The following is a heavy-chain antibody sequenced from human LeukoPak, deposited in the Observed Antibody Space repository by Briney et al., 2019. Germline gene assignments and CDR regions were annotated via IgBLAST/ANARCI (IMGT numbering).Heavy chain of an antibody. D-gene: IGHD6-19*01. CDR2: FFSSGST. V-gene: IGHV4-39*01. CDR1: GGSIGSSSYY. J-gene: IGHJ6*02. CDR3: ARQGGGSGWYAADYYYGMDV. Sequence: WETLSPTCTVPGGSIGSSSYYWGWIRQPPGKGLEWIGSFFSSGSTYYSPSLKRRVPISVDTSKNQFSMKLSSVTAADTAVYYCARQGGGSGWYAADYYYGMDVWGQGTTVTVSS.